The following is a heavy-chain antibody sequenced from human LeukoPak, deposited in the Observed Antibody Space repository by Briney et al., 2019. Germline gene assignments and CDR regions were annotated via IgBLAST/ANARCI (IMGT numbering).Heavy chain of an antibody. Sequence: VASVKVSCKASGYTFTGYYMHWVRQAPGQGLEWMGRINPNSGGTNYAQKFQGRVTMTRDTSISTAYMELSRLRSDDTAVYYCARVSSGWYVVDYWGQGTLVTVSS. D-gene: IGHD6-19*01. CDR1: GYTFTGYY. CDR3: ARVSSGWYVVDY. J-gene: IGHJ4*02. V-gene: IGHV1-2*06. CDR2: INPNSGGT.